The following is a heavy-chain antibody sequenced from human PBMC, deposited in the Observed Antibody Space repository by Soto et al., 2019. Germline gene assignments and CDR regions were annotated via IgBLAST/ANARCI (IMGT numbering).Heavy chain of an antibody. CDR1: GFTFSIYG. D-gene: IGHD2-2*01. CDR3: VRDDDQEANALDS. Sequence: QVQLVASGGDVVQPGRSLRLSCAASGFTFSIYGMHWVRQAPGTGLEWVALITNNGGSDHYADSLKGRFTISRDNSKNTLYLQMNSLRAEVTDVYYCVRDDDQEANALDSWGQGSLGTVSS. J-gene: IGHJ4*02. CDR2: ITNNGGSD. V-gene: IGHV3-33*01.